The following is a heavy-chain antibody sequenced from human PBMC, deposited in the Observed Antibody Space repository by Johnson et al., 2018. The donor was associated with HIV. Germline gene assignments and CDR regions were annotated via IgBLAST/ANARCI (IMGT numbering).Heavy chain of an antibody. CDR3: AKSTRGNWGSCFDI. CDR2: ISSSGSTI. J-gene: IGHJ3*02. V-gene: IGHV3-11*04. D-gene: IGHD7-27*01. CDR1: GFSFSDYY. Sequence: QVQLVESGGGLVKPGGSLRLSCAASGFSFSDYYMSWIRQAPGKGLECISYISSSGSTIYYADSVKGRFTISRDNANNSLYLHMNSLRAEDTTVYYCAKSTRGNWGSCFDIWGQGTMVTVSS.